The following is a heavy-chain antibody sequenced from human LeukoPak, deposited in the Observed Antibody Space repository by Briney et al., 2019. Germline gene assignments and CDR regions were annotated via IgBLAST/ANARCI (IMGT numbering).Heavy chain of an antibody. J-gene: IGHJ3*02. CDR2: INSDGSST. V-gene: IGHV3-74*01. D-gene: IGHD2-15*01. CDR3: AREVAEAFDI. Sequence: GGSLRLSCAASGFTFSGYWIHWVRQAPGKGLVWVSRINSDGSSTSYADSVKGRFTISRDNAKNSLYLQMNSLRAEDTAVYYCAREVAEAFDIWGQGTMVTVSS. CDR1: GFTFSGYW.